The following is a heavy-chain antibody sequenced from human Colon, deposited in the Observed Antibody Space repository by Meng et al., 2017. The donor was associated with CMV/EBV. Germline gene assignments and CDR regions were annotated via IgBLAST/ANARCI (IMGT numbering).Heavy chain of an antibody. CDR2: IKEDGSGQ. CDR3: ARDISLWFGELTKYGLDV. CDR1: GFTFTTFW. Sequence: GESLKISCAASGFTFTTFWMTWVRQAPGKGLQWVANIKEDGSGQWYVDSVKGRFTISRDNANSSLFLQMNSLRAEDTAVYYCARDISLWFGELTKYGLDVWGQGTTVTVSS. D-gene: IGHD3-10*01. J-gene: IGHJ6*02. V-gene: IGHV3-7*03.